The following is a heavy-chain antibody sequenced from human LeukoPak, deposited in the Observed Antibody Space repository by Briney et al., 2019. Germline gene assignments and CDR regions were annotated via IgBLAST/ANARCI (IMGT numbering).Heavy chain of an antibody. J-gene: IGHJ6*02. CDR3: ARDYSYGHDGGMDV. D-gene: IGHD5-18*01. V-gene: IGHV3-33*08. CDR1: AFTFSIYG. CDR2: LWYDGSNK. Sequence: GRSLRLSCVASAFTFSIYGMHWVRQAPGKGLEWVAVLWYDGSNKYYADSVKGRFTISRDNSKNTLYLQMNSLRADDTAVYYCARDYSYGHDGGMDVWGQGTTVTVSS.